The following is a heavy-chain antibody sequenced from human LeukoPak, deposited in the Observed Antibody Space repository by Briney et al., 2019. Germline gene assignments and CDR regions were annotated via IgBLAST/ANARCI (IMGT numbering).Heavy chain of an antibody. CDR2: INHSGST. CDR3: ARTSWTLFLRGGNFDY. D-gene: IGHD2-2*01. V-gene: IGHV4-34*01. Sequence: SETLSLTCAVYGGSFSGYYWSGIRQPPGKGLEWIGEINHSGSTNYNPSLKSRVTISVDTSKNQFSLKLSSVTAADTAVYYCARTSWTLFLRGGNFDYWGQGTLVTVSS. J-gene: IGHJ4*02. CDR1: GGSFSGYY.